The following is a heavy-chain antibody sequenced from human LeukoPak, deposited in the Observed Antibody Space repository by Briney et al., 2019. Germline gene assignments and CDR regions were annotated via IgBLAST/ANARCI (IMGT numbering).Heavy chain of an antibody. V-gene: IGHV4-59*08. Sequence: PSETLSLTCTVSGGSISNYYWNWIRQPPGKGLEWVGYIYCSGSTNYNPSLKSRLTISVDTSKNRISLKLNSVTAADTAVYYCARHYDGLDFWGQGTLVTVSS. CDR2: IYCSGST. D-gene: IGHD5-12*01. J-gene: IGHJ4*02. CDR3: ARHYDGLDF. CDR1: GGSISNYY.